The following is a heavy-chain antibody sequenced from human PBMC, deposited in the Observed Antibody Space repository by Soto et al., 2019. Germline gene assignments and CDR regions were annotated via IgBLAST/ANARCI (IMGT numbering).Heavy chain of an antibody. CDR2: IWYDGSNK. D-gene: IGHD3-10*01. Sequence: QVQLVESGGGVVQPGRSLRLSCAASGFTFSSYGMHWVRQAPGKGLEWVAVIWYDGSNKYYADSVKGRFTISRDNSKNTLYLQMNSLRAEDTAVYYCARDPSLLWFGESSYYFDYCGQGTLVTVSS. CDR1: GFTFSSYG. V-gene: IGHV3-33*01. CDR3: ARDPSLLWFGESSYYFDY. J-gene: IGHJ4*02.